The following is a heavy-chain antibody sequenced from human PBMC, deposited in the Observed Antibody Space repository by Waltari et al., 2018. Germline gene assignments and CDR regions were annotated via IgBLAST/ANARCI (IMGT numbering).Heavy chain of an antibody. V-gene: IGHV4-34*01. CDR3: ARGRYDSSGYYRDY. Sequence: QVQLQQWGAGLLKPSETLSLTCAVYGGSFSGYYWSWIRQPPGKGLEWIGEINHSGSTNYNPSLKSRVTISGDTSKNQFSLKLSSVTAADTAVYYCARGRYDSSGYYRDYWGQGTLVTVSS. J-gene: IGHJ4*02. D-gene: IGHD3-22*01. CDR1: GGSFSGYY. CDR2: INHSGST.